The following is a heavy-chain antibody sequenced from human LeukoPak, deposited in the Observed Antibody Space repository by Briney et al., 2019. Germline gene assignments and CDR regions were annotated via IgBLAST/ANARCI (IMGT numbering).Heavy chain of an antibody. Sequence: PSETLSLTCAAYGGSFSGYYWSWIRQPPGKGLEWIGEINHGGSTNYNPSLKSRVSISVDTSKNQFSLKLSSVTAADTVVYYCARGRPVPAAMDYYYYYMDVWGKGTTVTVSS. V-gene: IGHV4-34*01. CDR1: GGSFSGYY. D-gene: IGHD2-2*01. CDR2: INHGGST. J-gene: IGHJ6*03. CDR3: ARGRPVPAAMDYYYYYMDV.